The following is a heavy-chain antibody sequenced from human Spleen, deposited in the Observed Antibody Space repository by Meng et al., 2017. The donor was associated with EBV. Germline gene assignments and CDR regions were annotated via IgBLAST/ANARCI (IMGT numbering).Heavy chain of an antibody. CDR1: GGSIRRSNW. CDR2: IYHSGNI. Sequence: QVQLQESGPVLVKPSGTLSLTCAVSGGSIRRSNWWSWVRQPPGKGLEWIGEIYHSGNINYNPSLKSRVTISVDKSKNQFSLKLSSVTAADTAVYYCARGPIYYDSSGYYSDYWGQGTLVTVSS. J-gene: IGHJ4*02. D-gene: IGHD3-22*01. V-gene: IGHV4-4*02. CDR3: ARGPIYYDSSGYYSDY.